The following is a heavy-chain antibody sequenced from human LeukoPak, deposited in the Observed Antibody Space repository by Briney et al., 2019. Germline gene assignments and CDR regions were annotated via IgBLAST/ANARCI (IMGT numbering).Heavy chain of an antibody. Sequence: SVKVSCKASGGTFSSCAISWVRQAPGQGLEWMGRIIPILGIANYAQKFQGRVTITADKSTSTAYMELSSLRSEDTAVYYCARDGGPPTSVEMATIWPRAFDIWGQGTMVTVSS. V-gene: IGHV1-69*04. CDR3: ARDGGPPTSVEMATIWPRAFDI. D-gene: IGHD5-24*01. CDR2: IIPILGIA. CDR1: GGTFSSCA. J-gene: IGHJ3*02.